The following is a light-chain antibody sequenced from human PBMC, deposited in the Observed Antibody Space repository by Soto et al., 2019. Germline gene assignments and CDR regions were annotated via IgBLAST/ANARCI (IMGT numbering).Light chain of an antibody. Sequence: EIVLTQSPGTLSLSPGERATLSCRASQSVSSSYLAWYQQKPGQTPRLLIFGASYRATGIPDRFSGSGSGTDFTLTISRLEPEDFAVYYCQQYGNSPETFGQGTKVDIK. V-gene: IGKV3-20*01. CDR2: GAS. J-gene: IGKJ1*01. CDR1: QSVSSSY. CDR3: QQYGNSPET.